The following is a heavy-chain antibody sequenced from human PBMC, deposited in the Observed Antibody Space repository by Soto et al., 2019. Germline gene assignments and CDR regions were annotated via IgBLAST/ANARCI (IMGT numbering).Heavy chain of an antibody. CDR3: ARVLPAYYDILTGSLGRPYYFDY. V-gene: IGHV4-31*03. Sequence: QVQLQESGPGLVKPSQTLSLTCTVSGGSISSGGYYWSWIRQHPGKGLEWIGYIYYSGSTYYNPSLKSRVTISVDTSKNQFSLKLSSVTAADTAVYYCARVLPAYYDILTGSLGRPYYFDYWGQGTLVTVSS. CDR1: GGSISSGGYY. CDR2: IYYSGST. J-gene: IGHJ4*02. D-gene: IGHD3-9*01.